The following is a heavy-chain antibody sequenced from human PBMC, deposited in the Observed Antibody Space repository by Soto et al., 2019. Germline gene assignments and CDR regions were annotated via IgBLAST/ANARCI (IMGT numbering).Heavy chain of an antibody. CDR3: ARGPPAYYYYGMDV. J-gene: IGHJ6*02. Sequence: GGSLRLCCAASGFTFSGYWMSGGRQAPGKGLEWVANIKQDGSEKYYVDSVKGRFTISRDNAKNSLYLQMNSLRAEDTAVYYCARGPPAYYYYGMDVWGQGTTVTVSS. V-gene: IGHV3-7*03. CDR1: GFTFSGYW. CDR2: IKQDGSEK.